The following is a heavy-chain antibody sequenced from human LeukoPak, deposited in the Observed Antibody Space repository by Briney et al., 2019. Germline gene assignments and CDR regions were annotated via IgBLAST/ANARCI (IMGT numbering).Heavy chain of an antibody. CDR3: ARANSAYEPPGRH. J-gene: IGHJ4*02. CDR1: GFTFSSYS. CDR2: ISSSSSYI. V-gene: IGHV3-21*01. D-gene: IGHD5-12*01. Sequence: GGSLRLSCAASGFTFSSYSMNWVRQAPGKGLEWVSSISSSSSYIYYADSVKGRFTISRDNSKNTLYLQMNSLRGEDTALYYCARANSAYEPPGRHWGQGTLVTVSS.